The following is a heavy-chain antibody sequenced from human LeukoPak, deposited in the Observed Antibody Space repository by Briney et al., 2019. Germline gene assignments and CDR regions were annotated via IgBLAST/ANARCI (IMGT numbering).Heavy chain of an antibody. CDR1: GFTFSSYA. Sequence: GGSLRLSCAASGFTFSSYATHWVRQAPGKGLEWVAVISYDGSNKYYADSVKGRFTISRDNSKNTLYLQMNSLRAEDTAVYYCARGDKYWGQGTLVTVSS. D-gene: IGHD5-24*01. CDR3: ARGDKY. J-gene: IGHJ4*02. V-gene: IGHV3-30*04. CDR2: ISYDGSNK.